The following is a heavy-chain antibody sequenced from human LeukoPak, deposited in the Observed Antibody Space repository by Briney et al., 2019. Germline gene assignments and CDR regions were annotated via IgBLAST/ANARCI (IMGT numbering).Heavy chain of an antibody. CDR3: ARSGIIPAAIRGYYYYGMDV. CDR1: GNSFTSYD. V-gene: IGHV1-8*01. J-gene: IGHJ6*02. D-gene: IGHD2-2*02. CDR2: MNPNSGNT. Sequence: GASVKVSCKASGNSFTSYDIHRVRQATGQGLEWMGCMNPNSGNTGYAQKFQGRVTMTRNTSISTAYMELSSLRSEDTAVYYCARSGIIPAAIRGYYYYGMDVWGQGTTVTVSS.